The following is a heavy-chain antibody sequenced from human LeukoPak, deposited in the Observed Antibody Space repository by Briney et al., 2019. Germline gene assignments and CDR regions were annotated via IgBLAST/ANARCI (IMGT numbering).Heavy chain of an antibody. J-gene: IGHJ5*02. D-gene: IGHD2-15*01. Sequence: ASVKVSCKASGYTFTGYYMHWVRQAPGQGLEWMGWINPNSGGTNYAQKFQGRVTMTRDTSISTAYMELSRLRSDDTAVYYCARDDLYCSGGSCEGSWGQGTLVTVSS. CDR2: INPNSGGT. CDR3: ARDDLYCSGGSCEGS. V-gene: IGHV1-2*02. CDR1: GYTFTGYY.